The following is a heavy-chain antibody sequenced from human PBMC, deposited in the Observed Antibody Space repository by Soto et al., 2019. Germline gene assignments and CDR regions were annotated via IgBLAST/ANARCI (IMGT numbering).Heavy chain of an antibody. D-gene: IGHD2-15*01. Sequence: GGSLRLSCAASGFTFSGSAMHWVRQASGKGLEWVGRIRSKANSYATAYAASVKGRFTISRDDSKNTAYLQMDSLKTEDTAVYYCTLVVADYYYYGMDVWGQGTTVTVSS. CDR3: TLVVADYYYYGMDV. CDR1: GFTFSGSA. CDR2: IRSKANSYAT. J-gene: IGHJ6*02. V-gene: IGHV3-73*01.